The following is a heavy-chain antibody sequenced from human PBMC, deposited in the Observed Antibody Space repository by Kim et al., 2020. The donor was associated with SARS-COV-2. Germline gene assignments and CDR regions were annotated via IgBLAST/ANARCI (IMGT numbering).Heavy chain of an antibody. CDR3: ARESHDYSNLHYDY. Sequence: GGSLRLSCAASGFTVSTNYMSWVRQAPGKGLEWVSVIYSGGSTYYADSVKGRFTISRDNSKNTVYLQMNSLRAEDTAVYYCARESHDYSNLHYDYWGQGTLVTVSS. J-gene: IGHJ4*02. CDR1: GFTVSTNY. D-gene: IGHD4-4*01. CDR2: IYSGGST. V-gene: IGHV3-53*01.